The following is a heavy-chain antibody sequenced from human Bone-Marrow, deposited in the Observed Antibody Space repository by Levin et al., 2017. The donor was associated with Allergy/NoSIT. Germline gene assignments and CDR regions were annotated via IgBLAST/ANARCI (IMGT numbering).Heavy chain of an antibody. CDR2: INTDGSST. CDR1: GFTFSNYW. Sequence: GGSLRLSCAASGFTFSNYWMHWVRQAPGKGLVWVSRINTDGSSTSYADSVKGRFTITRDNAKNTLYLQMNSLRAEDTAVYYCARDAVFLCFSDQYYFDCWGQGSLVTVSS. V-gene: IGHV3-74*01. CDR3: ARDAVFLCFSDQYYFDC. J-gene: IGHJ4*02. D-gene: IGHD3-10*01.